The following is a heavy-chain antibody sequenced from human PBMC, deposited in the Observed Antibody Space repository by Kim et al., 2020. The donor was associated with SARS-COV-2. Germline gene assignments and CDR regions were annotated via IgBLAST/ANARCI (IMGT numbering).Heavy chain of an antibody. V-gene: IGHV3-48*02. CDR1: GFTFSSYS. CDR2: ISSSSSTI. J-gene: IGHJ4*02. D-gene: IGHD3-3*01. Sequence: GGSLRLSCAASGFTFSSYSMNWVRQAPGKGLEWVSYISSSSSTIYYADSVKGRFTISRDNAKNSLYLQMNSLRDEDTAVYYCARVMEWLDGFGGYYFDYWGQGTLVTVSS. CDR3: ARVMEWLDGFGGYYFDY.